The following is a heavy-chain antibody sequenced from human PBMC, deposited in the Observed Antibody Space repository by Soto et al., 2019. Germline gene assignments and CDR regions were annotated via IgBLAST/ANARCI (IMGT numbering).Heavy chain of an antibody. CDR1: GFTVITNY. D-gene: IGHD3-16*01. Sequence: EVQLVESGGGLIQPGGSLRLSCAASGFTVITNYMNWVRQAPGKGLEWVSTIYSDGTTYYADSVKGRFTISRDNSKNSLYLQMNSLRADDTAVYYCARGGGSFDFRGQGTLVTVSS. CDR2: IYSDGTT. CDR3: ARGGGSFDF. J-gene: IGHJ4*02. V-gene: IGHV3-53*01.